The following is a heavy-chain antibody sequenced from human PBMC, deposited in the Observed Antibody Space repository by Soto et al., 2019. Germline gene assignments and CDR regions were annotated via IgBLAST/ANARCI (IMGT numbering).Heavy chain of an antibody. V-gene: IGHV6-1*01. CDR1: GDSVSSNSAA. CDR3: ARDIFRYCSSTSCYDYFDY. J-gene: IGHJ4*02. Sequence: SETLSLTCAISGDSVSSNSAAWNWIRQSPSRGLEWLGRTYYRSKWYNDYAVSVKSRITINPDTSKNQFSLQLNSVTPEDTAVYYCARDIFRYCSSTSCYDYFDYWGQGTLVTV. CDR2: TYYRSKWYN. D-gene: IGHD2-2*01.